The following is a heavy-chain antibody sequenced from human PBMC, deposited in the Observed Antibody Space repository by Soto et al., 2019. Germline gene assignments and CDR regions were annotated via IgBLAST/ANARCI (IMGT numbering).Heavy chain of an antibody. J-gene: IGHJ4*02. CDR1: GFTFRSHG. Sequence: QVQLVESGGGVVQSGRSLTLSCAASGFTFRSHGMHWVRQAPGKGPEWVAVIWYDGSNKYYVDSVKGRFTISRDNSENMLYLQMNSLRADDTAMYYCARWGDERRLDYWSQGTQVTVSS. CDR2: IWYDGSNK. CDR3: ARWGDERRLDY. V-gene: IGHV3-33*01. D-gene: IGHD3-16*01.